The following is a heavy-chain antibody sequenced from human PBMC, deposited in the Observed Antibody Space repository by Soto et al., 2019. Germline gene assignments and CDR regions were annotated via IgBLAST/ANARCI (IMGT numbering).Heavy chain of an antibody. V-gene: IGHV6-1*01. CDR3: ASVSPVARSGYSSGWFKEADAFEI. CDR2: TYYRSKWYN. CDR1: GDSVSSNSAA. J-gene: IGHJ3*02. Sequence: SQTLSLTCAISGDSVSSNSAAWNWIRQSPSRGLEWLGRTYYRSKWYNDYAVSVKSRITINPDTSKNQFSLQLNFVTPEDTAVYYCASVSPVARSGYSSGWFKEADAFEIWGQGTMVTVSS. D-gene: IGHD6-19*01.